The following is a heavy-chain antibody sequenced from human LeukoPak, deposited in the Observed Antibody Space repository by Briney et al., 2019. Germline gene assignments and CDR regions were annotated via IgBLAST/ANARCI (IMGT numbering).Heavy chain of an antibody. D-gene: IGHD2-15*01. J-gene: IGHJ5*02. CDR2: ISYSGSA. V-gene: IGHV4-61*01. CDR3: AREAECSGGSCYSYGWFGP. Sequence: SETLSLTCTVSGGSVSSGLNKWSWIRQPPGKELEWIGDISYSGSASYNPSLRSRVTISLDTSTNQFSLTLGSVTAADTAVYYCAREAECSGGSCYSYGWFGPWGQGTQVIVSS. CDR1: GGSVSSGLNK.